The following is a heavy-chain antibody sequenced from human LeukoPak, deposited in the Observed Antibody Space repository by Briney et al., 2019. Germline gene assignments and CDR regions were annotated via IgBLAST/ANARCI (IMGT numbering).Heavy chain of an antibody. V-gene: IGHV3-30*18. CDR3: AQGRYSYRENNWFDP. CDR2: ISYDGSNK. Sequence: GGSLRLSCAPSGFTFSSYGMHWVRQAPGKGLEWVAVISYDGSNKYYADSVKGRFTISRDNSKNTLYLQMNSLRAEDTAVYYCAQGRYSYRENNWFDPWGQGTLVTVSS. J-gene: IGHJ5*02. D-gene: IGHD5-18*01. CDR1: GFTFSSYG.